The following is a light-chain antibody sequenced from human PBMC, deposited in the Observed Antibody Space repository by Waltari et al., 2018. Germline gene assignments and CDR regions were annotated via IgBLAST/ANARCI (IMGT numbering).Light chain of an antibody. CDR1: QTVLNSFNNNNC. CDR2: WTS. J-gene: IGKJ4*01. CDR3: QQYNTAPLT. Sequence: DIVMTQSPDSLAVSLGERATINFKSSQTVLNSFNNNNCVAWYQQKPGQPPKLLIYWTSTRESGVPDRFSGSGSGTDFTLTIISLQAEDVAVYYCQQYNTAPLTFGGGTKVEIK. V-gene: IGKV4-1*01.